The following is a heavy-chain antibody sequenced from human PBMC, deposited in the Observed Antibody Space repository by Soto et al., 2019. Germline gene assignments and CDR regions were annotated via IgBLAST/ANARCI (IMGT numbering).Heavy chain of an antibody. CDR2: IKDDGGDE. CDR1: GFTFSPYW. Sequence: EVQLVESGGGLVQPGGSLRLSCAASGFTFSPYWMSWVRQAPGKGLEWVAIIKDDGGDEHYLEAVRGRFTISRDNAKKSLDLAMDSLRVEDTAVYYCAGGSGWISDTWGQGTLVTVSS. D-gene: IGHD6-19*01. CDR3: AGGSGWISDT. J-gene: IGHJ5*02. V-gene: IGHV3-7*05.